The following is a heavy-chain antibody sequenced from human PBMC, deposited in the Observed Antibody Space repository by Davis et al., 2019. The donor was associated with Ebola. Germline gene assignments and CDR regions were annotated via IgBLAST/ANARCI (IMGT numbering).Heavy chain of an antibody. V-gene: IGHV3-73*01. J-gene: IGHJ4*02. CDR3: STTERDIDY. CDR2: IRSKANSYAT. D-gene: IGHD1-1*01. Sequence: PGGSLRPSCAASGFTSSGSAMHWVRQASGKGLEWVGRIRSKANSYATAYAASVKGRFTISRDDSKNTAYLQMNSLKTEDTAVYYCSTTERDIDYWGQGTLVTVSS. CDR1: GFTSSGSA.